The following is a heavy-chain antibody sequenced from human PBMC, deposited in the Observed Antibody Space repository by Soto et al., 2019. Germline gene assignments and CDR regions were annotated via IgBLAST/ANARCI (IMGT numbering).Heavy chain of an antibody. J-gene: IGHJ5*02. CDR2: FDPEDGET. V-gene: IGHV1-24*01. CDR1: GYTLTELS. CDR3: ARTVRYCSSTSCYGNWFDP. Sequence: ASVKVSCKVSGYTLTELSMHWVRQAPGKGLEWMGGFDPEDGETIYAQKFQGRVTMTEDTSTDTAFMELSSLRSEDTAVYYCARTVRYCSSTSCYGNWFDPWGQGTLVTVSS. D-gene: IGHD2-2*01.